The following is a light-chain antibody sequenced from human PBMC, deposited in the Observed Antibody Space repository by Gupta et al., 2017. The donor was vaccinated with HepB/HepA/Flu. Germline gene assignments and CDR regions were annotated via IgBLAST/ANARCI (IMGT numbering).Light chain of an antibody. CDR2: NND. CDR3: AAGDTSRRIVA. J-gene: IGLJ2*01. Sequence: QSVLPPPPSVSGASGQRVTLSCSGSSSNVGRSFVYWDQHVPGAAPKLLIYNNDQRHSGVPVRFSGSKSGSSASLAISGLRSEDAANYYCAAGDTSRRIVAFGGGTKLTVL. V-gene: IGLV1-47*02. CDR1: SSNVGRSF.